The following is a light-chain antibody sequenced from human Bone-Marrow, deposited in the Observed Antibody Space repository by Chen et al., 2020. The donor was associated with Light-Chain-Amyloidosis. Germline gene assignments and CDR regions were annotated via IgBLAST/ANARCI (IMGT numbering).Light chain of an antibody. V-gene: IGKV3-15*01. J-gene: IGKJ1*01. CDR3: QQYDKWPWT. Sequence: EVVMTQSPATLSVSPGERATLSCRANQSIRTNLAWYQQSPGQAPRRLIHAASTRATTFPPRFSGRGSGTEFTLTISSLQSEDFAVYYCQQYDKWPWTFGQGTKVEVK. CDR1: QSIRTN. CDR2: AAS.